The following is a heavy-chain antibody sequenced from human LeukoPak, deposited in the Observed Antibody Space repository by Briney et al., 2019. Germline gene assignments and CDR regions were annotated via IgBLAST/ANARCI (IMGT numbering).Heavy chain of an antibody. D-gene: IGHD3-3*01. CDR2: IYHSGST. V-gene: IGHV4-30-2*01. J-gene: IGHJ4*02. Sequence: SETLSLTCAVSGGSISSGGYSWSWIRQPPGKGLEWIGYIYHSGSTYYNPSLKSRVTISVDRSKNQFSLKLSSVTAADTAVYYCARGAPIFGVVITRYYFDYWGQGTLVTVSS. CDR1: GGSISSGGYS. CDR3: ARGAPIFGVVITRYYFDY.